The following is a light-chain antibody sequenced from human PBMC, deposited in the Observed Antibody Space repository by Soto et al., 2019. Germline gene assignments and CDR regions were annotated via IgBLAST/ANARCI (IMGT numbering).Light chain of an antibody. Sequence: PGERVTLSFRASQSVSSSSLTWYQQKPGQAPRLLIYGASTRATSIPARFSGSGSGADFTLTISSLQPEDFAVYCCQLDYTRFTFGPGTKVDIK. V-gene: IGKV3D-7*01. CDR1: QSVSSSS. CDR2: GAS. CDR3: QLDYTRFT. J-gene: IGKJ3*01.